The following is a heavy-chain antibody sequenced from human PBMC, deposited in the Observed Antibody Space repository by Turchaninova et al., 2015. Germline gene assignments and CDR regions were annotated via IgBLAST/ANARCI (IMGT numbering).Heavy chain of an antibody. CDR3: AVTPNYYGSSGDF. J-gene: IGHJ4*02. D-gene: IGHD6-19*01. CDR1: GDNVGRSW. V-gene: IGHV5-10-1*01. CDR2: IDPRESET. Sequence: EVQTVHSWVEVEVAGESLTMALSASGDNVGRSWVSGVRQMPGKGLEWMGKIDPRESETKYSPSFQGHGSISADKSISTAYLQWRSLKASDTAICYCAVTPNYYGSSGDFWSQGTPVTVAS.